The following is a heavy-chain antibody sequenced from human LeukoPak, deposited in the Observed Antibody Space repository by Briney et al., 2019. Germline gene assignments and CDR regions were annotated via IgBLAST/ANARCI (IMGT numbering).Heavy chain of an antibody. Sequence: ASVKVSCKASGYTFTGYYIHWVRQAPGQGLEWMGWINPNSGDTDYAQKFQGRVTMTRDTSISTAYMELSRLTSDDTAIYYCARDMDTGPDLFDRWGRGTLVTVSS. CDR3: ARDMDTGPDLFDR. J-gene: IGHJ4*02. V-gene: IGHV1-2*02. CDR1: GYTFTGYY. CDR2: INPNSGDT. D-gene: IGHD5-18*01.